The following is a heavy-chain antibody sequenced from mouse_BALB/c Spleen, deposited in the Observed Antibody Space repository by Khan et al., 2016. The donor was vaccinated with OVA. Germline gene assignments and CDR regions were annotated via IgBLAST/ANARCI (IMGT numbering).Heavy chain of an antibody. D-gene: IGHD2-3*01. V-gene: IGHV1-7*01. CDR2: ISPTSGYT. J-gene: IGHJ2*01. Sequence: QVQLQQSGAELAKPGASVKLSCTASGFTFTSYWMHWINQRPGKGLEWIGYISPTSGYTDYNQKVKDKATMTADNSYSTPYMQMTSLTSDDSAVYYCDRDGFDYWGQGTALTVSS. CDR3: DRDGFDY. CDR1: GFTFTSYW.